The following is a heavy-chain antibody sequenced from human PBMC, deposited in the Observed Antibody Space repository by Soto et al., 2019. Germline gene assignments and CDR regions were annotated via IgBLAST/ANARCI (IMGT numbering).Heavy chain of an antibody. J-gene: IGHJ4*02. CDR3: ARDLDGSGSYFTNY. CDR2: ISPHKDDT. V-gene: IGHV1-18*01. D-gene: IGHD3-10*01. Sequence: GASVKVSCKTSGYTFSIIGISWVVRSPGQGLEWMGWISPHKDDTYYAQRLQGRVAMTTDTSTSTAYMELRSLRSDDTAVYFCARDLDGSGSYFTNYWGQGTLVTVSS. CDR1: GYTFSIIG.